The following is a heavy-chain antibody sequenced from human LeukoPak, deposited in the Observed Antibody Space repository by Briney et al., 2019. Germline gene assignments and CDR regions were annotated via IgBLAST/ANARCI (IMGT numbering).Heavy chain of an antibody. J-gene: IGHJ4*02. Sequence: PGGSLRLSCAASGFTFSSYWMHWVRQAPGKGLVWVSRINSDGSSTSYADSVKGRFTISRDNAKNTLYLQMNSLRAEDTAVYYCAKDYSALSIAYYFDYWGQGTLVTVSS. CDR3: AKDYSALSIAYYFDY. CDR1: GFTFSSYW. CDR2: INSDGSST. V-gene: IGHV3-74*01. D-gene: IGHD6-6*01.